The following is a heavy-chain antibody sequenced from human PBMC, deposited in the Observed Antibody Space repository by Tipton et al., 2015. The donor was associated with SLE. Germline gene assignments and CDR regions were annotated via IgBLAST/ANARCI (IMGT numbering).Heavy chain of an antibody. V-gene: IGHV4-59*01. J-gene: IGHJ5*02. Sequence: TLSLTCTVSGGSISSYYWSWIRQPPGKGLEWIGYIYYSGSTNYNPSLKSRVTISVDTSKNQFSLKLSSVTAAGTAVYYCAREGEVAGFDPWGQGTLVTVSS. D-gene: IGHD2-15*01. CDR1: GGSISSYY. CDR2: IYYSGST. CDR3: AREGEVAGFDP.